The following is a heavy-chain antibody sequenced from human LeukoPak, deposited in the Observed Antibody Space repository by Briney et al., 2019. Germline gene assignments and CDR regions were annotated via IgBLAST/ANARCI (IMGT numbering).Heavy chain of an antibody. CDR1: GFTFSSYA. Sequence: PGGSLRLSCAASGFTFSSYAMSWVRQAPGKGLEWVSAISGGGGSTYYADSVKGRFTISRDNSKNTLYLQMNSLRAEDTAVYYCAKDLGYSGYGEGYWGQGTLVTVSS. J-gene: IGHJ4*02. V-gene: IGHV3-23*01. CDR2: ISGGGGST. CDR3: AKDLGYSGYGEGY. D-gene: IGHD5-12*01.